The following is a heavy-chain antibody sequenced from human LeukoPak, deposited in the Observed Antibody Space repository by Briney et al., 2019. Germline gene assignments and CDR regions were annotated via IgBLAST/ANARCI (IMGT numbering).Heavy chain of an antibody. D-gene: IGHD3-22*01. CDR3: AKGNSSGYYYGYFDY. CDR1: GSTFSSYA. Sequence: PGGSLRLSCAASGSTFSSYAMSWVRQAPGKGLEWVSAISGSGGSTYYADSVKGRFTISRDNSKNTLYLQMNSLRAEDTAVYYCAKGNSSGYYYGYFDYWGQGTLVTVSS. V-gene: IGHV3-23*01. J-gene: IGHJ4*02. CDR2: ISGSGGST.